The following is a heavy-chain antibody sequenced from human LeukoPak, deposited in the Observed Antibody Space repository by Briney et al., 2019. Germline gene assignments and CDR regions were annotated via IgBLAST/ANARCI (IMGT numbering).Heavy chain of an antibody. V-gene: IGHV3-30*02. D-gene: IGHD1-1*01. Sequence: GGSLRLSCAASGFTFSSYGMHWVRQAPGKGLEWVAFIRYDGSNKYYADSVKGRFTISRDNSKNTLYLQMNSLRAEDTAVYYCAKDRWGTTGLGFLFDYWGQGTLVTVSS. CDR1: GFTFSSYG. CDR3: AKDRWGTTGLGFLFDY. CDR2: IRYDGSNK. J-gene: IGHJ4*02.